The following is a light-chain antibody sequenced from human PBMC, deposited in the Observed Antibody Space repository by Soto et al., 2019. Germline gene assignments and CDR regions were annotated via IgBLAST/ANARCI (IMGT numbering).Light chain of an antibody. V-gene: IGLV2-14*01. CDR2: EVS. Sequence: QCALTQPASVSGSPGQSITISCTGTSGIVGGYNCVVCYQQHPGKAPKLMIYEVSNRPSGVSNRFSGSKSGTTASLTISGLQAEDEADYYCSSYTSSSTRVFGTGTKLTVL. CDR3: SSYTSSSTRV. CDR1: SGIVGGYNC. J-gene: IGLJ1*01.